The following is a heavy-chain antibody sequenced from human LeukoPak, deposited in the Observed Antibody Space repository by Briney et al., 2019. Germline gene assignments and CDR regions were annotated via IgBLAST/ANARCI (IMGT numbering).Heavy chain of an antibody. Sequence: SETLSLTCTVSGYSISSGYYWGWIRQPPGKGLEWIGSIYHSGSTYYNPSLKSRVTISVDTSKNQFSLKLSSVTAADTAVYYCARGSGGSYFDYWGQGTLVTVSS. CDR3: ARGSGGSYFDY. V-gene: IGHV4-38-2*02. CDR1: GYSISSGYY. J-gene: IGHJ4*02. CDR2: IYHSGST. D-gene: IGHD1-26*01.